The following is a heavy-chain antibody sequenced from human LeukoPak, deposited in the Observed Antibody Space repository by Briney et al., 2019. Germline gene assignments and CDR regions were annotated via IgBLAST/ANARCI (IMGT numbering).Heavy chain of an antibody. V-gene: IGHV3-48*01. CDR3: ARRMATIYYYYYYMDV. CDR1: GFTFSSYS. J-gene: IGHJ6*03. CDR2: ISSSSSTI. D-gene: IGHD5-24*01. Sequence: GGSLRLSCAASGFTFSSYSMNWVRQAPGKGLEWVSYISSSSSTIYYADSVKGRFTISRDNAKNSLYLQMNSLRAEDTAVYYCARRMATIYYYYYYMDVWGKGTTVTISS.